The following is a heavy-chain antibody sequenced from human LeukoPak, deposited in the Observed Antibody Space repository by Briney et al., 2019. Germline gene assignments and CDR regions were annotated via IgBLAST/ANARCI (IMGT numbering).Heavy chain of an antibody. CDR1: GFTFSSYA. CDR2: ISGSGGST. V-gene: IGHV3-23*01. CDR3: AKVRYGPNYYYGMDV. Sequence: PGGSLRLSCAASGFTFSSYAMSWVRQAPGKGLEWVSAISGSGGSTYYADSVKGRFTISRDNSKNTLYLQMNSLRAEDTAVYYCAKVRYGPNYYYGMDVWGQGTTVTVSS. J-gene: IGHJ6*02. D-gene: IGHD1-1*01.